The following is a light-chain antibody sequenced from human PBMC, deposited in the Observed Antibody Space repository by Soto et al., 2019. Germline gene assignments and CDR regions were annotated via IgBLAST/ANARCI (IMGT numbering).Light chain of an antibody. J-gene: IGKJ3*01. CDR2: AAS. CDR1: QSISNQ. Sequence: DIQMTQSPSSLSASVGDRVTITGRAGQSISNQLNWYQQKPGKAPKLLIYAASSLQSGVPSRFSGSGSGTDFTLTISSLQPEDFATYYCQQSYSAPFTFGPGTKVDIK. CDR3: QQSYSAPFT. V-gene: IGKV1-39*01.